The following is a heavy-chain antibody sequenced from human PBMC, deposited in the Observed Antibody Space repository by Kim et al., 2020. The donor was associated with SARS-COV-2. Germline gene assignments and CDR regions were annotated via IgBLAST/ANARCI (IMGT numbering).Heavy chain of an antibody. Sequence: GGSLRLSCAASGFTFSSYSMNWVRQAPGKGLEWVSSISSSSSYIYYADSVKGRFTISRDNAKNSLYLQMNSLRAEDTAVYYCARVWGLASGDYGQYYYYYYGMDVWGQGTTVTVSS. CDR3: ARVWGLASGDYGQYYYYYYGMDV. CDR1: GFTFSSYS. D-gene: IGHD2-21*02. V-gene: IGHV3-21*01. J-gene: IGHJ6*02. CDR2: ISSSSSYI.